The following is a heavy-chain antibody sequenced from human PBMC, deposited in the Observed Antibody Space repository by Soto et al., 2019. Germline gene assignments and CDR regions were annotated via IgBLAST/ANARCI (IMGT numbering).Heavy chain of an antibody. J-gene: IGHJ6*02. CDR3: ATATISPVSATFHHYGMDV. Sequence: QVQLVQSGAEVRKPGSSVKVSCQTSGGTFNNFAFTWVRQAPGQGLEWLGGIMPVFDTTNYAASFQGRITITADDLRNTVYMEMKTLRFADTAVDYCATATISPVSATFHHYGMDVWGQWTTVTVSS. CDR2: IMPVFDTT. V-gene: IGHV1-69*01. CDR1: GGTFNNFA. D-gene: IGHD6-25*01.